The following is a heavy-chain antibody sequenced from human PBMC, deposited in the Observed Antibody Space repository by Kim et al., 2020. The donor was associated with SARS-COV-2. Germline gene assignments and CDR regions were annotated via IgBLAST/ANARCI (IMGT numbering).Heavy chain of an antibody. V-gene: IGHV3-23*01. D-gene: IGHD6-19*01. Sequence: GGSLRLSCAASGFTFSSYAMSWVRQAPGKGLEWVSAISGSGGSTYYADSVKGRFTISRDNSKYTLYLQMNSLRAEDTAVYYCAKDRWRESSGWYPDAFDIWGQGTMVTVSS. J-gene: IGHJ3*02. CDR2: ISGSGGST. CDR3: AKDRWRESSGWYPDAFDI. CDR1: GFTFSSYA.